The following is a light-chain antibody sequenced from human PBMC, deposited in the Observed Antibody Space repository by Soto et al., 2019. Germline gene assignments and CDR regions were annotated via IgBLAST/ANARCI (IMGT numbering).Light chain of an antibody. CDR3: QQRSNWPPLT. V-gene: IGKV3-11*01. CDR2: DAS. CDR1: QSVGSY. Sequence: EIVLTQSPATLSLSPGERATLSCRASQSVGSYLAWYQQKPGQAPRLLIYDASNRATGIPARFSGSGSGTDFTLTISSLEPEDFAVYYCQQRSNWPPLTFGGGTNVEIK. J-gene: IGKJ4*01.